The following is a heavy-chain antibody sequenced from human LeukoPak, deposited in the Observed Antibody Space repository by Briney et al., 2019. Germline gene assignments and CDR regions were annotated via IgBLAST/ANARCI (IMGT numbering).Heavy chain of an antibody. Sequence: GGSLRLSCAASGFTFSSYIMNWVRQAPGKGLEWVSSISSSSYIYYADSVKGRFTISRDNAKNSLYLQMNSLRAEDTAVYYCARDSAHGSGSYNFDYWGQGTLVTVSS. V-gene: IGHV3-21*01. CDR2: ISSSSYI. CDR3: ARDSAHGSGSYNFDY. J-gene: IGHJ4*02. CDR1: GFTFSSYI. D-gene: IGHD3-10*01.